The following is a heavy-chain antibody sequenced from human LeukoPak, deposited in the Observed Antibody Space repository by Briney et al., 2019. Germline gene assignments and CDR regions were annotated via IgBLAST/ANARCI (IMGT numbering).Heavy chain of an antibody. CDR2: INPKSGVT. CDR3: ARDLGVAVRPFSLFY. CDR1: GYTFTVYY. V-gene: IGHV1-2*02. Sequence: ASVKVSSKASGYTFTVYYVHWVRQAPGQGPEWMGWINPKSGVTNYAQKFQGRVTITSDTSISTAYMNFSRMRSDDTAMYYCARDLGVAVRPFSLFYWGQGTLVTVSS. D-gene: IGHD6-6*01. J-gene: IGHJ4*02.